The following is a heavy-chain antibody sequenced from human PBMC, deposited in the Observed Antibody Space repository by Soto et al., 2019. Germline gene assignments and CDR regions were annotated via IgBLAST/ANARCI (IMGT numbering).Heavy chain of an antibody. CDR1: GFTFSGYA. D-gene: IGHD6-19*01. V-gene: IGHV3-23*01. CDR3: ARVLSSGFFDY. Sequence: GGSLRLSCAASGFTFSGYAMSWVRQAPGKGLEWVSAISGSGGSTYYADSVKGRFTISRDNSKNTLYLQMNSLRAEDTAVYYCARVLSSGFFDYWGQGTLVTVSS. J-gene: IGHJ4*02. CDR2: ISGSGGST.